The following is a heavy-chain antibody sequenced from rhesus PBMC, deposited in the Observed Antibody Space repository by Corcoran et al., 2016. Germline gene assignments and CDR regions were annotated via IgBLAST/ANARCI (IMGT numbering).Heavy chain of an antibody. D-gene: IGHD3-3*01. J-gene: IGHJ5-2*02. CDR2: IRSKSNNYET. CDR3: AREPRTIFGLGKGLDV. Sequence: AAGGGLVQPGGSLRLSCAASGFTFSSSVMHWVRQASGKGLEWVGRIRSKSNNYETGYAASVKGRFTISRDDSKNTAYLQMNSLKTEDTAVYYCAREPRTIFGLGKGLDVWGRGVLVTVSS. V-gene: IGHV3-118*01. CDR1: GFTFSSSV.